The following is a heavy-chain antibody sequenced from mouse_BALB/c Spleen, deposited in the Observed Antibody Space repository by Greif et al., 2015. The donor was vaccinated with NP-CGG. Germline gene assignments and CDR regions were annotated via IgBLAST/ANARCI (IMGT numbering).Heavy chain of an antibody. V-gene: IGHV5-12-2*01. Sequence: EVHLVESGGGLVQPGGSLKLSCAASGFTFGSYTMSWVRQTPEKRLEWVAYISNGGGSTYYPDTVKGRFTISRDNAKNTLYLQMSSLKSEDTAMYYCARHGNYAMDYWGQGTSVTVSS. D-gene: IGHD1-1*02. CDR2: ISNGGGST. CDR1: GFTFGSYT. J-gene: IGHJ4*01. CDR3: ARHGNYAMDY.